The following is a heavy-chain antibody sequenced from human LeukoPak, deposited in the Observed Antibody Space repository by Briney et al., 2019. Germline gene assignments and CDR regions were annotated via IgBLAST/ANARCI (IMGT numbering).Heavy chain of an antibody. Sequence: GASVKVSCKASGYTFTSYGISWVRQAPGQGLEWMGWISAYNGNTNYAQKLQGRVTMTTDTSTSTVHMELRSLRSDDTAVYYCAGHYSGYDSPFDYWGQGTLVTVSS. CDR2: ISAYNGNT. V-gene: IGHV1-18*01. J-gene: IGHJ4*02. D-gene: IGHD5-12*01. CDR1: GYTFTSYG. CDR3: AGHYSGYDSPFDY.